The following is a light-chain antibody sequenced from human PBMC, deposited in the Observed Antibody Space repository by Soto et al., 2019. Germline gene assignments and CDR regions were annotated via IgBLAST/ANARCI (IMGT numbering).Light chain of an antibody. CDR1: QSVGSGH. CDR3: HQYDTLPIT. CDR2: DAS. V-gene: IGKV3-20*01. J-gene: IGKJ4*01. Sequence: EIVLTQSPGTLSLSPGERATLSCRASQSVGSGHLAWYQQKPGQAPRLLIYDASSRATGIPGRFTGSGSGTDFTLTISRLEPEDSAVYYCHQYDTLPITFGGGAEVEIK.